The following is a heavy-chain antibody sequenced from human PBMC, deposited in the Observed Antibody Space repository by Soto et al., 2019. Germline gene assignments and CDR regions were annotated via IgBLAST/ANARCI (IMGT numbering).Heavy chain of an antibody. D-gene: IGHD5-12*01. CDR3: TRHSGDGYNYDY. CDR1: GFTFSGSA. CDR2: IRSKANSYAT. V-gene: IGHV3-73*01. Sequence: PVGSLRLSCAASGFTFSGSAMHWVRQASGKGLEWVGRIRSKANSYATAYAASVKGRFTISRDDSKNTAYLQMNSLKTEDTAVYYCTRHSGDGYNYDYWGQGTLVTVSS. J-gene: IGHJ4*02.